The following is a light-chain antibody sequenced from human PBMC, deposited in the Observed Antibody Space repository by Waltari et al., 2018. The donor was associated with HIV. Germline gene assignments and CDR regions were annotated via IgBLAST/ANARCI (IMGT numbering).Light chain of an antibody. CDR1: ETVMSNY. J-gene: IGKJ4*01. CDR2: GAS. V-gene: IGKV3-20*01. Sequence: EIVLTQSPGTLSLSPGEGATLPCRASETVMSNYFAWYQQRPGQAPRLLIYGASTRATGIPDRFSASGSGTDSTLTINRLEPDDFAVYWCQQYGTTPSFGGGTKVEI. CDR3: QQYGTTPS.